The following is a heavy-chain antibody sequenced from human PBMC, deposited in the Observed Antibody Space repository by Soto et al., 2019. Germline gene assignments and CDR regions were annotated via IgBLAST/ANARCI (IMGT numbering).Heavy chain of an antibody. V-gene: IGHV1-2*02. CDR3: ASPYSYGYSSTFDY. CDR1: GYTFTAYH. J-gene: IGHJ4*02. CDR2: IDPNSGGT. D-gene: IGHD5-18*01. Sequence: ASVKVSCKTSGYTFTAYHLHWVRQAPGQGLEWMGWIDPNSGGTNYAQKFQGRVTMTRDTSISTAYMELSRLTFDDTAVYYCASPYSYGYSSTFDYGGQGTLVTVSS.